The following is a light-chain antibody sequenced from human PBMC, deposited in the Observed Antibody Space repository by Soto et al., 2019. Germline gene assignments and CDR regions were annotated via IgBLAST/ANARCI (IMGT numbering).Light chain of an antibody. CDR3: QQYNNWPYT. V-gene: IGKV3-15*01. CDR1: QSVSSN. CDR2: GAS. Sequence: EIVMTQSPATMSGSPVERDTLSCRASQSVSSNLAWYKQKPGQAPRLLIYGASTRATGIPARFSGSGSGTEFTLTISSRQSEDFAVYYCQQYNNWPYTFGQGTKLEI. J-gene: IGKJ2*01.